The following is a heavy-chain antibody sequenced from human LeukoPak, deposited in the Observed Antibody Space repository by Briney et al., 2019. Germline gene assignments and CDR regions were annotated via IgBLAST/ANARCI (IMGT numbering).Heavy chain of an antibody. CDR3: GKTTVGYSSGRYPGWPVDY. J-gene: IGHJ4*02. Sequence: GGSLRLSCAASGLTFSSYAMYWVRQAPGKGLEWISGIFGSGGSPHYADSVKGRFTISRDNSQEIVYLQLDSLRVEDTALYYCGKTTVGYSSGRYPGWPVDYWGQGALVTVSS. V-gene: IGHV3-23*01. CDR1: GLTFSSYA. D-gene: IGHD2-15*01. CDR2: IFGSGGSP.